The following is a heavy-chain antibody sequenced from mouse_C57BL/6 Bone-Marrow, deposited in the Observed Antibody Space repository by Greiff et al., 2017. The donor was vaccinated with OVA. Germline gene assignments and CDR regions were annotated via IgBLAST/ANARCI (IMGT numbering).Heavy chain of an antibody. CDR2: IYPGSGST. J-gene: IGHJ1*03. Sequence: VQLQQPGAELVKPGASVKMSCKASGYTFTSYWITWVKQRPGQGLEWIGDIYPGSGSTNYNEKFKSNATLTVDTSSSTAYMQLSSLTSEDSAVYYCARGYYYGSPHWYFDVWGTGTTVTVSS. V-gene: IGHV1-55*01. CDR3: ARGYYYGSPHWYFDV. CDR1: GYTFTSYW. D-gene: IGHD1-1*01.